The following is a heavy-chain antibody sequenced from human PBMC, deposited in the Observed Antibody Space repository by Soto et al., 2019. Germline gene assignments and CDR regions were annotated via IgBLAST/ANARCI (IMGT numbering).Heavy chain of an antibody. CDR2: MNPNRGDT. J-gene: IGHJ4*02. D-gene: IGHD1-1*01. Sequence: QVQLVQSGAEVKKPGASVKVSCKASGYTFSDHDINWLRQASGQGPEWLGWMNPNRGDTGYAQNFQGRVTMTRDTSKRTAYMELSSLRSEDTAVYYCARVGGNWNDDYFDYWGQGTLVTVSS. CDR1: GYTFSDHD. V-gene: IGHV1-8*01. CDR3: ARVGGNWNDDYFDY.